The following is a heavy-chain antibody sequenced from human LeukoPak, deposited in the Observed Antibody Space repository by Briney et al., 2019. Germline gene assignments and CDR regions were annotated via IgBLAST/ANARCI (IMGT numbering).Heavy chain of an antibody. D-gene: IGHD3-22*01. CDR2: ISFDGSNK. CDR1: GFTFSSYG. V-gene: IGHV3-30*18. CDR3: AKDLRYYDSSAYSLDY. J-gene: IGHJ4*02. Sequence: PGRSLRLSCAASGFTFSSYGMHWVRQAPGKGLEWVAVISFDGSNKYYADSVKGRFTIPRDDSKNTLHLQMNSLTAEDTAVFYCAKDLRYYDSSAYSLDYWGQGTLVTVSS.